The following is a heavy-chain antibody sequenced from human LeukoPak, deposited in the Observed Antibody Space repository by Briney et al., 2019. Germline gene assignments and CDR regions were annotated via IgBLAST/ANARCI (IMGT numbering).Heavy chain of an antibody. CDR1: GFTFSSYA. CDR2: ISYDGSNK. CDR3: ARGGKYYYHSSGYYYY. J-gene: IGHJ4*02. Sequence: GGSLRLSCAASGFTFSSYAMHWVRQAPGNGLEWVAVISYDGSNKYYADSVKGRFTISRDNSKNTLYLQMNSLRAEDTAVYYCARGGKYYYHSSGYYYYWGQGTLVTVSS. D-gene: IGHD3-22*01. V-gene: IGHV3-30-3*01.